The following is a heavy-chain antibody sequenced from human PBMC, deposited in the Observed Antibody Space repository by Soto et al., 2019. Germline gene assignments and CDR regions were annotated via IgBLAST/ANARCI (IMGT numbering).Heavy chain of an antibody. V-gene: IGHV3-73*01. CDR3: TRCRFGELSYFDY. CDR1: GFTFSGSA. D-gene: IGHD3-10*01. CDR2: IRSKANSYAT. Sequence: PGGSLRLSCAASGFTFSGSAMHWVRQTSGKGLEWVGRIRSKANSYATAYAASVKGRFTISRDDSKNTAYLQMNSLKTEDTAVYYCTRCRFGELSYFDYWGQGTLVTVSS. J-gene: IGHJ4*02.